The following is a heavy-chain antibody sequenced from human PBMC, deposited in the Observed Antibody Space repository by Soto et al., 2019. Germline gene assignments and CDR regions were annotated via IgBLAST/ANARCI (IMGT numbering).Heavy chain of an antibody. CDR2: ISSSSSYI. D-gene: IGHD3-10*01. CDR3: ARVVAYYGSGSYYGGLDY. J-gene: IGHJ4*02. Sequence: EVQLVESGGGLVQPGGSLRLSCAASGFTFSSYSMNWVRQAPGKGLEWVSSISSSSSYIYYADSVKGRFTISRDNAKNSLYLQMNSLRAEDTAVYYCARVVAYYGSGSYYGGLDYWGQGTLVTVSS. CDR1: GFTFSSYS. V-gene: IGHV3-21*01.